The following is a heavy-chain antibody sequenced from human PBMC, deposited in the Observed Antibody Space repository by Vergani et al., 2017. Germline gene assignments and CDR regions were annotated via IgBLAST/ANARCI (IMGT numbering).Heavy chain of an antibody. CDR2: IYHSGST. CDR1: GGSLSSGGYS. J-gene: IGHJ3*02. Sequence: QLQLQESGSGLVKPSQTLSLTCAVSGGSLSSGGYSWSWIRQPPGKGLEWIGYIYHSGSTYYNPSRKSRVTISVDRSKNQFSLKLSSVTAADTAVYYCARVALVLSAFDIWGQGTMVTVSS. CDR3: ARVALVLSAFDI. D-gene: IGHD2-8*02. V-gene: IGHV4-30-2*01.